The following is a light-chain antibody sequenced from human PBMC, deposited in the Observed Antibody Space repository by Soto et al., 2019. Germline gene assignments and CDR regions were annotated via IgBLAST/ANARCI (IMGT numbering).Light chain of an antibody. V-gene: IGKV3D-15*01. CDR2: GAS. CDR3: QQYNNWPPWT. CDR1: QSVRSN. J-gene: IGKJ1*01. Sequence: EVVMTQSPATLCVSPGQTVTLSCSASQSVRSNLAWYQQKPGQSPRLLIYGASTRATGIPARFSGSGSGTEFTLTISSLQSEDFAVYYCQQYNNWPPWTFGQGTKV.